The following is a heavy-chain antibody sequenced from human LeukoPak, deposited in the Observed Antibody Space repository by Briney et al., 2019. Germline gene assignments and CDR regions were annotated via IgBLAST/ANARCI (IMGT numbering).Heavy chain of an antibody. CDR1: GFTFSSYA. J-gene: IGHJ3*02. D-gene: IGHD1-26*01. V-gene: IGHV3-48*04. CDR3: ARGGELFDAFDI. Sequence: GGSLRLSCAASGFTFSSYAMSWVRQAPGKGLEWVSYISSSGSTIYYADSVKGRFTISRDNAKNSLYLQVNSLRAEDTAVYYCARGGELFDAFDIWGQGTMVTVSS. CDR2: ISSSGSTI.